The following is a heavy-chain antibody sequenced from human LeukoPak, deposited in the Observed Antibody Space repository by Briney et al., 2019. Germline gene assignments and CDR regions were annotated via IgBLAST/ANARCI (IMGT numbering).Heavy chain of an antibody. V-gene: IGHV3-7*03. CDR1: GLNFNSRW. CDR3: AREVEDSSFII. CDR2: IKEDGSET. D-gene: IGHD3-22*01. Sequence: GGSLRLSCVASGLNFNSRWMDWVRRAPGQGLEWVASIKEDGSETHYVDSVRGRFTISRDNDKNSLYLQMNNVRAEDTAMYYCAREVEDSSFIIWGQGTLVTVSS. J-gene: IGHJ4*02.